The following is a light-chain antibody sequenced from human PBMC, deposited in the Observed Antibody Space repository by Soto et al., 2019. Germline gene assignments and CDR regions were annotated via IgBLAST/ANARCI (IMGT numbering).Light chain of an antibody. J-gene: IGLJ2*01. CDR3: QSYDISLSGSVV. Sequence: QSVLTQAPSVSGAPGQRVTISCTGSSSNIGAGYDVHWYQQLPGTAPKLLIYGNNDRPSGVPDRFSGSRSGATASLAITGLQAEDEADYYCQSYDISLSGSVVFGGRTKLTVL. CDR2: GNN. CDR1: SSNIGAGYD. V-gene: IGLV1-40*01.